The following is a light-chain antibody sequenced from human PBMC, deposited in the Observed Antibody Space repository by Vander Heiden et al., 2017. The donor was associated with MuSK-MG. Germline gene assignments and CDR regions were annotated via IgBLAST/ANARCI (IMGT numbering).Light chain of an antibody. Sequence: QSVLTQPPPVPGAPRQRLTISCIGSSSNIRTELGVQWSKQLPRRAPRLLIHDTSFRASGVPDRFSGSKSGASASLVVNGLQAEDEADYYCQSYDRGLSASLFGGGTKLTVL. V-gene: IGLV1-40*01. J-gene: IGLJ3*02. CDR3: QSYDRGLSASL. CDR1: SSNIRTELG. CDR2: DTS.